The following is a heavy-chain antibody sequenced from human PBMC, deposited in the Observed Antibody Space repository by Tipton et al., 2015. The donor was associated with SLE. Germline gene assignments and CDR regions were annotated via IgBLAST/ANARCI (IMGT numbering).Heavy chain of an antibody. V-gene: IGHV4-34*01. D-gene: IGHD3-22*01. CDR1: GGSFSGYY. CDR3: AGARDTMIVVVITN. CDR2: IYYSGST. Sequence: TLSLTCAVYGGSFSGYYWGWIRQPPGKGLEWIGKIYYSGSTYYNPSLKSRVTISVDTSKNQFSLKLSSVTAADTAVYYCAGARDTMIVVVITNWGQGTLVTVSS. J-gene: IGHJ4*02.